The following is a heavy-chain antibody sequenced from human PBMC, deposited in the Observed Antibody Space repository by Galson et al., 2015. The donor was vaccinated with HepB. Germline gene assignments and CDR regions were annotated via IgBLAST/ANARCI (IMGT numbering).Heavy chain of an antibody. D-gene: IGHD3-10*01. CDR3: ARASSYGSGSYYKNWFDP. J-gene: IGHJ5*02. Sequence: SVKVSCKASGYTFTSYGISWVRQAPGQGLEWMGWISAYNGSTNYAQKLQGRVTMTTDTSTSTAYMELRSLRSDDTAVYYCARASSYGSGSYYKNWFDPWGQGTLVTVSS. CDR2: ISAYNGST. V-gene: IGHV1-18*04. CDR1: GYTFTSYG.